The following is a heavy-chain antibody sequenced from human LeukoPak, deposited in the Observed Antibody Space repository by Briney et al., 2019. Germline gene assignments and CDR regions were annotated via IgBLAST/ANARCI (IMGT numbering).Heavy chain of an antibody. CDR2: INPNSGGT. CDR1: GYTFTGYY. D-gene: IGHD3-10*01. Sequence: ASVKVSCKASGYTFTGYYMHWVRKAPGQGLEWMGWINPNSGGTNYAQKFQGRVTMTRATSISTAYMELSRLRSDDTAVYYCARDMGIDAFDIWGQGTMVTVSS. J-gene: IGHJ3*02. V-gene: IGHV1-2*02. CDR3: ARDMGIDAFDI.